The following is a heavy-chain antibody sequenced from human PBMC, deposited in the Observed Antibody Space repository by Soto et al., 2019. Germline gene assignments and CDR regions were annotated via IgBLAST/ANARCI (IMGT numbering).Heavy chain of an antibody. CDR1: GFTFNSYG. Sequence: GGSLRLSCAASGFTFNSYGMHWVRQGTGKGLEWVALISYDGSDKYYPDSVKGRFTISRDNSKNTLYLQMNSLRPEDTAVYYCAKDDARRLVVTGPHYFDYWGQGTLVTVSS. D-gene: IGHD2-21*02. CDR3: AKDDARRLVVTGPHYFDY. CDR2: ISYDGSDK. V-gene: IGHV3-30*18. J-gene: IGHJ4*02.